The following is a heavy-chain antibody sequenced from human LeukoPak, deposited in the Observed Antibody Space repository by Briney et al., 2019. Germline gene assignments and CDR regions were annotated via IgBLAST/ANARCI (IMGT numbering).Heavy chain of an antibody. V-gene: IGHV3-23*01. CDR1: GFTFSSYA. D-gene: IGHD2-2*01. J-gene: IGHJ4*02. CDR2: ITGSGGST. CDR3: AKFPSRARVDY. Sequence: HPGGSLRLSCAASGFTFSSYAMSWVRQAPGKGLEWVSSITGSGGSTYYADSVKGRFTISRDNSKNTLYLQMNSLRAEDTALYYCAKFPSRARVDYWGQGTLVTVSS.